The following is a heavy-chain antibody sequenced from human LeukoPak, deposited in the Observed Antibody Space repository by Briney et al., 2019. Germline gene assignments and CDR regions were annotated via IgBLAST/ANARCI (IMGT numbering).Heavy chain of an antibody. CDR3: ARRAAERELLDY. V-gene: IGHV5-51*01. CDR1: GYSFATYW. CDR2: IYPGDSDT. D-gene: IGHD1-7*01. J-gene: IGHJ4*02. Sequence: GESPEISWQVSGYSFATYWIGWVRQMPGKGLEWMGVIYPGDSDTRYSPSFQGQVTISADKSISTAYLQWNSLKASDTAMYYCARRAAERELLDYWGEGTLVTVSS.